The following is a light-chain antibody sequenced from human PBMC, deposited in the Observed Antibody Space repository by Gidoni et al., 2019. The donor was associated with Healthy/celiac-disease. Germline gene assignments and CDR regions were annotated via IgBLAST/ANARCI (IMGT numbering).Light chain of an antibody. CDR1: QSIRNY. V-gene: IGKV1-6*01. J-gene: IGKJ1*01. CDR3: LPDYNYPWT. CDR2: AAS. Sequence: AIQMTQSPSSLSASVGERATITCWASQSIRNYLGLYQQKPGKAPKLLIYAASSLQSGVPSRFSGSGSGTDFLLPISSLQPEDFATYYCLPDYNYPWTFGQGTKVEIK.